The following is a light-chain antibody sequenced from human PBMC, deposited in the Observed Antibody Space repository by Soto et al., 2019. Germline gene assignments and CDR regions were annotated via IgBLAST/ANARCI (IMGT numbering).Light chain of an antibody. V-gene: IGKV1-27*01. CDR1: QGISNF. CDR2: AAS. Sequence: DIQMTQSPSSLSASVGDRVTITCRANQGISNFLAWYQQKPGQVPKLLMYAASTLHSGVPSRFSGSRSGTEFTLTISSLQSEDFALYYCQQYNNWPTWTFGQGTKVDIK. CDR3: QQYNNWPTWT. J-gene: IGKJ1*01.